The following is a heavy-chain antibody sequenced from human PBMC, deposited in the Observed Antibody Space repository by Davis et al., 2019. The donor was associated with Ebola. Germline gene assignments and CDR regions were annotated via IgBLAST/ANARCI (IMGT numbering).Heavy chain of an antibody. V-gene: IGHV3-20*04. CDR1: GFTFDDYG. CDR3: TRHKGAGSDSSSWYD. Sequence: GESLKISCAASGFTFDDYGMSWVRQAPGKGLEWVSGINWNGGSTGYADSVKGRFTISRDNAKNSLYLQMNSLKTEDTAVYYCTRHKGAGSDSSSWYDWGQGTLVTVSS. J-gene: IGHJ4*02. CDR2: INWNGGST. D-gene: IGHD6-13*01.